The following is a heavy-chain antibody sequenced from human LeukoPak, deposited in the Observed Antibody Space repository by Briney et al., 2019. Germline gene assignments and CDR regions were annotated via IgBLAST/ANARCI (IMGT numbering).Heavy chain of an antibody. CDR3: ARVANITTFGMDV. CDR2: IWFNGSKK. CDR1: GFTFSSFG. J-gene: IGHJ6*02. V-gene: IGHV3-33*01. D-gene: IGHD3-9*01. Sequence: PGGSLRLSCVASGFTFSSFGMHWVRQAPGKGPEWVAVIWFNGSKKYYSDSVKGRFTISRDNSMNTLYLQMNSLRAEDTAVYYCARVANITTFGMDVWGQGTTVTVSS.